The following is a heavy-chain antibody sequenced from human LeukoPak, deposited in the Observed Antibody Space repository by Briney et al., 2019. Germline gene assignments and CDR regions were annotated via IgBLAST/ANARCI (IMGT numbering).Heavy chain of an antibody. CDR1: GYTSPFYG. J-gene: IGHJ5*02. V-gene: IGHV1-2*02. CDR2: INPNSDGT. D-gene: IGHD3-3*01. CDR3: AKAGVTDYNFWSGYIWFDP. Sequence: ASVMVSCKVSGYTSPFYGITWVRQAPGQGLEWMGWINPNSDGTDYAQKFQGRVTMTRDTSINTVYMELSPLRSDDSALYYCAKAGVTDYNFWSGYIWFDPWGQGTLVTVTS.